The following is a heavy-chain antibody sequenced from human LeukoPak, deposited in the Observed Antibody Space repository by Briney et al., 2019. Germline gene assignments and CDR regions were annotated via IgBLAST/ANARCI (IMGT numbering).Heavy chain of an antibody. CDR3: ARGDSDHYITLDY. Sequence: GGSLRLSCAVSGFNLSAYSMNWVRQAPGKGLEWVSYISRSSDAIYDADSVKGRFTISRDNAKNLLFLQMNSLGVEDTALYYCARGDSDHYITLDYWGQGTLVTVSS. CDR1: GFNLSAYS. CDR2: ISRSSDAI. J-gene: IGHJ4*02. D-gene: IGHD4-17*01. V-gene: IGHV3-48*01.